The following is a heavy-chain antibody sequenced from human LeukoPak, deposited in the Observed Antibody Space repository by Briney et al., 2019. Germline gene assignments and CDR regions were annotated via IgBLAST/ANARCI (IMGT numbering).Heavy chain of an antibody. CDR3: ARVAVEMATTTPYYYYGMDV. V-gene: IGHV3-21*01. CDR2: ISSSSSYI. Sequence: GGSLRLSCAASGFTFSSYSMNWVRQAPGKGLEWVSSISSSSSYIYHADSVKGRFTISGDNAKNSLYLQMNSLRAEDTAVYYCARVAVEMATTTPYYYYGMDVWGQGTTVTVSS. D-gene: IGHD5-24*01. CDR1: GFTFSSYS. J-gene: IGHJ6*02.